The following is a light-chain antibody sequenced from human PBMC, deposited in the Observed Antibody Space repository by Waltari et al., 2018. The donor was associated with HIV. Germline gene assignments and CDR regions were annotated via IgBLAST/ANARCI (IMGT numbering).Light chain of an antibody. J-gene: IGLJ3*02. V-gene: IGLV2-14*03. CDR3: SSYTGSTTPWV. Sequence: QSALTQPASVSGPPGQSITISCTGTTSDIGGYTYVSWYQQHPDKAPRLIIYDVTKRPSGVSNRFSGSKSGNTASLTVSGLQAEDEADYYCSSYTGSTTPWVFGGGTKLTVL. CDR1: TSDIGGYTY. CDR2: DVT.